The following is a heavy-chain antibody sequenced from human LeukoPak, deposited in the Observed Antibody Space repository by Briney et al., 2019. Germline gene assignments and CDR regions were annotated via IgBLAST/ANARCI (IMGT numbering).Heavy chain of an antibody. CDR2: ISYDGGNE. J-gene: IGHJ4*02. D-gene: IGHD2-2*01. CDR1: AFTFNSFA. Sequence: GGSLRLSCAASAFTFNSFAMLWVRLAPGKGLEWVAAISYDGGNEFYADSGRGRFTISRDNSENTLHLQLDSPRAEDTAVFYCARARCSSTDCPPDYWGQGTLVTVSS. V-gene: IGHV3-30*08. CDR3: ARARCSSTDCPPDY.